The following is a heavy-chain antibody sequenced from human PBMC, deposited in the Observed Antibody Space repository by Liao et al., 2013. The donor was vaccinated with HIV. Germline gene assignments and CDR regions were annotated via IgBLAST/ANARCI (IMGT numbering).Heavy chain of an antibody. CDR3: ARGREYGDYYPRNAFDI. J-gene: IGHJ3*02. CDR2: INHSGST. Sequence: QVQLQQWGAGLLKPSETLSLTCAVYGGSFSNYYWSWIRQPPGKGLEWIGEINHSGSTNYNPSLKSRVTISVDTSKNQFSLKLSSVTAADTAVYYCARGREYGDYYPRNAFDIWGQGTMVTVSS. CDR1: GGSFSNYY. V-gene: IGHV4-34*01. D-gene: IGHD4-17*01.